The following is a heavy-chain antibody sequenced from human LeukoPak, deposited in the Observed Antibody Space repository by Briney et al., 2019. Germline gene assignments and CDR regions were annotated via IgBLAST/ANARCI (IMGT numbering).Heavy chain of an antibody. J-gene: IGHJ6*02. D-gene: IGHD3-3*01. Sequence: PSETLSLTCTVSGGSISSGGYYWSWIRQHPGKGLEWIGYIYYSGSTYYNPSLKSRVTISVDTSKNQFSLKLSSVTAADKAVYYCARASLPYYDFWSGYSPTGGMDVWGQGTTVTVSS. CDR2: IYYSGST. V-gene: IGHV4-31*03. CDR3: ARASLPYYDFWSGYSPTGGMDV. CDR1: GGSISSGGYY.